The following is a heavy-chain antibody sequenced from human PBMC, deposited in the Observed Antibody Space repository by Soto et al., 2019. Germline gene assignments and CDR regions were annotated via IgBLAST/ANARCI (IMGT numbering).Heavy chain of an antibody. J-gene: IGHJ4*02. Sequence: EVSLVETGGGLIHPGGSLRLSCAASGFTVSGMFMNWVRQAPGKGLEWVSVIYPAGPTYYADSVKGRFTISRDNSKNTLFLQLNNLRAEDTAVYYCARDADRSGLHYWGQGILVTVSS. D-gene: IGHD3-22*01. CDR1: GFTVSGMF. V-gene: IGHV3-53*02. CDR3: ARDADRSGLHY. CDR2: IYPAGPT.